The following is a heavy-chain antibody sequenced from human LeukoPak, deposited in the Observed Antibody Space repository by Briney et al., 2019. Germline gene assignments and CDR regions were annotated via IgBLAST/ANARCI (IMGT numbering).Heavy chain of an antibody. CDR2: ISAYNGNT. Sequence: ASVKVSCKASGYTFTSYGISWVRQAPGRGLEWMGWISAYNGNTNYAQKLQGRVTMTTDTSTSTAYIELRSLRSDDTAVYYCARDSLYYYMDVWGKGTTVTVSS. CDR1: GYTFTSYG. J-gene: IGHJ6*03. V-gene: IGHV1-18*01. CDR3: ARDSLYYYMDV.